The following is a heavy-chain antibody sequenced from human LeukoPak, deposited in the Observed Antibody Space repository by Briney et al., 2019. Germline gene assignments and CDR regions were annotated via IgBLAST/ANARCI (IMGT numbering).Heavy chain of an antibody. CDR3: ARDGYYGSGSYYYYYGMGV. V-gene: IGHV3-7*03. D-gene: IGHD3-10*01. Sequence: GGSLRLSCAASGFTFSSHWMSWVRQAPGKGLEWVANIKQDGSEKYYVDSVKGRFTISRDNAKNSLYLQMNSLRAEDTAVYYCARDGYYGSGSYYYYYGMGVWGKGTTVTVSS. CDR2: IKQDGSEK. CDR1: GFTFSSHW. J-gene: IGHJ6*04.